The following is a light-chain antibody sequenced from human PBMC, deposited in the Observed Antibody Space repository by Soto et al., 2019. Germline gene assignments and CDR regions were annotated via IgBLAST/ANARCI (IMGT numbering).Light chain of an antibody. J-gene: IGLJ2*01. V-gene: IGLV3-21*01. CDR2: YDR. Sequence: SYELTQPPSVSEAPGKTASLTCGGNNIGSKSVHWYQQKPGQAPVLVMFYDRVRPSGIPERFSGSNSGNTATLTISRVEAGDEADYYCQVWESGSGVEGVFGGGTKLTVL. CDR3: QVWESGSGVEGV. CDR1: NIGSKS.